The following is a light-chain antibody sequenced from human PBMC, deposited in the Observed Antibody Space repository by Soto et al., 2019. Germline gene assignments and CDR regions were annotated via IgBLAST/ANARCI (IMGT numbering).Light chain of an antibody. CDR1: QSISTW. CDR2: DAS. Sequence: DIQMTQSPSTLSASVGDRVTITCRASQSISTWLAWYQQKPGKXPNLLISDASSLESGVPSRFSGSGSGTEFTLTISSLQHEDFATYYCQQSRAFGQGTKVDIK. V-gene: IGKV1-5*01. J-gene: IGKJ1*01. CDR3: QQSRA.